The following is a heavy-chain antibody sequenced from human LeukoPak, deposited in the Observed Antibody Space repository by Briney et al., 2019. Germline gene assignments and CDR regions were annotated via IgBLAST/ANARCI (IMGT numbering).Heavy chain of an antibody. CDR3: ARGHGSGSTIWFDP. D-gene: IGHD3-10*01. CDR2: IHPTAGSA. Sequence: ASVKVSCKASEYTFTSYSLHWLRQAPGQGLQWMGMIHPTAGSANYAQKFQGRVTMTRDMSTSTVYMELSSLRSDDAAVFYCARGHGSGSTIWFDPWGQGTLVTVSS. J-gene: IGHJ5*02. V-gene: IGHV1-46*01. CDR1: EYTFTSYS.